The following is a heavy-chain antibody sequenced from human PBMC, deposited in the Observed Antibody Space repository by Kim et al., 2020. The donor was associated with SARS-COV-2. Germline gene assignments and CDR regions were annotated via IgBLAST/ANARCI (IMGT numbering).Heavy chain of an antibody. CDR2: FDPEDGET. V-gene: IGHV1-24*01. CDR3: ATEKGWQWLVTGAFDI. J-gene: IGHJ3*02. D-gene: IGHD6-19*01. CDR1: GYTLTELS. Sequence: ASVKVSCKVSGYTLTELSMHWVRQAPGKGLEWMGGFDPEDGETIYAQKFQGRVTMTEDTSTDTAYMELSSLRSEDTAVYYCATEKGWQWLVTGAFDIWGQGTMVTVSS.